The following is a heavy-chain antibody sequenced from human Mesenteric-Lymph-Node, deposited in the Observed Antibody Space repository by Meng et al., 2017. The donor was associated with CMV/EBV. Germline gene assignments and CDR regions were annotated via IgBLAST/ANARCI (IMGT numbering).Heavy chain of an antibody. CDR3: ARDITGGLDAFDV. D-gene: IGHD3-16*01. CDR1: GFTFSSFG. Sequence: GESLKISCAASGFTFSSFGMHWVRQAPGKGLEWVALIRNDGNNKYYADSVKGRFTISRDNSKNILYLHMNSLTIEDTARYFCARDITGGLDAFDVWGQGTMVTVSS. V-gene: IGHV3-30*02. CDR2: IRNDGNNK. J-gene: IGHJ3*01.